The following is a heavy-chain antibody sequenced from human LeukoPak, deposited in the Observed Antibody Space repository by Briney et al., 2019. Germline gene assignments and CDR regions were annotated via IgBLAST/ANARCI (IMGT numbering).Heavy chain of an antibody. CDR1: GYSFTSYW. Sequence: GESLKISCKGSGYSFTSYWIGWVRQMPGKGLEWMGIIYPGDSDTRYSPSFQGQVTISADKSISTAYLQWSSLKASDTAMYYCAIPVCSSSTSCYDGWFDPWGQGTLVTVSS. D-gene: IGHD2-2*01. CDR3: AIPVCSSSTSCYDGWFDP. J-gene: IGHJ5*02. V-gene: IGHV5-51*01. CDR2: IYPGDSDT.